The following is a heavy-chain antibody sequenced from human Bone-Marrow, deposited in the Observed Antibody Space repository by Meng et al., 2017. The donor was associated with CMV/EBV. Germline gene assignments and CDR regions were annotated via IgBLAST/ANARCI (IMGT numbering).Heavy chain of an antibody. D-gene: IGHD5-12*01. Sequence: GESLKISCAASGFTFSSYGMHWVRQGPGKGLEWVAFIRYDGSNKYYADSVKGRFTISRDNSKNTLYLQMTSLRSEDTAVYYCARDSTAGRVVATAFDYWTQGTLVTVSS. CDR1: GFTFSSYG. J-gene: IGHJ4*02. V-gene: IGHV3-30*02. CDR3: ARDSTAGRVVATAFDY. CDR2: IRYDGSNK.